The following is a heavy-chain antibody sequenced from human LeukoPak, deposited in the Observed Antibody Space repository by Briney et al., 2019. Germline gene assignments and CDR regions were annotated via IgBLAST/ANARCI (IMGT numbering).Heavy chain of an antibody. V-gene: IGHV4-39*07. Sequence: SETLSLTCAVSGGSISSSSYYWGWIRQPPGTGLEWLGSIYYSGSTNYNPSLKSRVTISVDTSKNQFSLKLSSVTAADTAVYYCARHPVVTAISYWYFDLWGRGTLVTVSS. J-gene: IGHJ2*01. CDR3: ARHPVVTAISYWYFDL. CDR1: GGSISSSSYY. CDR2: IYYSGST. D-gene: IGHD2-21*02.